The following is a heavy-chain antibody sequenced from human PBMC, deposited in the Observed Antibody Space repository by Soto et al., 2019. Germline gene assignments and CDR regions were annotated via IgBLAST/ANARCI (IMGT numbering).Heavy chain of an antibody. V-gene: IGHV4-61*01. J-gene: IGHJ4*02. D-gene: IGHD3-22*01. Sequence: SETLGVTCTISGGSVSSDNFYWSWIRQPPGKGLEWIGYVHSSGITNYNPSLKRRVTISVDTSRNQFSLRLSSVTAADTAVYYCAKDRIGDYYDSSGYQYWGQGTMVTVSS. CDR2: VHSSGIT. CDR3: AKDRIGDYYDSSGYQY. CDR1: GGSVSSDNFY.